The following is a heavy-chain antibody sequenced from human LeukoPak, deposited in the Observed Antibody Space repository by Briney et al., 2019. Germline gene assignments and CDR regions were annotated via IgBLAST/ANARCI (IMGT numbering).Heavy chain of an antibody. Sequence: PSETLSLTCTVSGGSISSSSYYWGWIRQPPGKGLEWIGSNDYSGSTYYNPSLKSRVTISVDTSKNQFSLKLSSVTAADTAVYYCPRHGYGSGSYRWGQGTLVTVSS. J-gene: IGHJ4*02. CDR2: NDYSGST. CDR3: PRHGYGSGSYR. D-gene: IGHD3-10*01. V-gene: IGHV4-39*01. CDR1: GGSISSSSYY.